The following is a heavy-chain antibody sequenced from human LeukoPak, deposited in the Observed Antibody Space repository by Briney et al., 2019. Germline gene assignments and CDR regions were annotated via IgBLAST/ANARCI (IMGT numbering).Heavy chain of an antibody. CDR2: MSFDGSHK. D-gene: IGHD3-22*01. J-gene: IGHJ4*02. CDR1: ELTFSRYA. CDR3: ANPEEDSSGYYYFDY. V-gene: IGHV3-30*18. Sequence: GGSLRLSCVASELTFSRYAMHWVRQVPGKGLEWVAVMSFDGSHKYYADSVKGRFTISRDNSKNTLYLQMNSLRAEDTAVYYCANPEEDSSGYYYFDYWGQGTLVTVSS.